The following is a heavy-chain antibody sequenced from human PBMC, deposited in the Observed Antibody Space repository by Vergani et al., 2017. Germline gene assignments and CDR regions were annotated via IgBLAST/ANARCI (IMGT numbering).Heavy chain of an antibody. CDR1: GYSFNNYA. Sequence: QEQLVQSGSELKKPGASVKVSCKASGYSFNNYAIHWVRQAPGQGLEWMGWINPTTGNPTYARAVTGRFVFSLDTSICTAYLPIGSLKAEDTAVYFCAKAKRGRLAVGATDSWGQGTLLTVSS. J-gene: IGHJ4*02. V-gene: IGHV7-4-1*01. CDR2: INPTTGNP. D-gene: IGHD6-19*01. CDR3: AKAKRGRLAVGATDS.